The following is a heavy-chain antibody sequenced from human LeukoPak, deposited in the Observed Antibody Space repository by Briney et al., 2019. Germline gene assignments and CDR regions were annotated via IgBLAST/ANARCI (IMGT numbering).Heavy chain of an antibody. CDR1: GFTFTNYA. D-gene: IGHD6-19*01. CDR3: AKDLAPRRIAVACYYFDL. CDR2: ITGSGGST. J-gene: IGHJ5*02. V-gene: IGHV3-23*01. Sequence: GGSLRLSCAASGFTFTNYAMSWVRQAPGKGLEWVSSITGSGGSTYYADSLKGRFTISRDNSKNTAYLLMTCLRDEDTAIYYCAKDLAPRRIAVACYYFDLWGQGTRVSVS.